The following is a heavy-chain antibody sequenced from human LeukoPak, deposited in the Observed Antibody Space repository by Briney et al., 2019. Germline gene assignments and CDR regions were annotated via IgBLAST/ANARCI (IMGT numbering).Heavy chain of an antibody. CDR1: GFTFSNYV. CDR2: ISGSGGNT. CDR3: AKGTQAFDI. Sequence: GGSLRLSCAASGFTFSNYVMSWVRQAPGKGLEWVSVISGSGGNTYYADSVKGRFTISRDNSKNTLYVQMNSLRAEDTAVYYCAKGTQAFDIWGQGTMVTVSS. J-gene: IGHJ3*02. V-gene: IGHV3-23*01.